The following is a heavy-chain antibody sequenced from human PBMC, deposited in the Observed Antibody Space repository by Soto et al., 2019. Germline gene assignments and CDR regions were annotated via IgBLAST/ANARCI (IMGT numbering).Heavy chain of an antibody. CDR3: ARDGAYCGGDCYSLWYFDL. CDR2: INRDGSST. V-gene: IGHV3-74*01. J-gene: IGHJ2*01. D-gene: IGHD2-21*02. CDR1: GLTFSSYW. Sequence: EVQLVESGGGLVQPGGSLRLSCEASGLTFSSYWMHWVRQAPGKGLVWVSRINRDGSSTSYADSVKGRFTISRDNAKNTLYLQMNILRAEDTAVYYCARDGAYCGGDCYSLWYFDLWGRGTLVTVSS.